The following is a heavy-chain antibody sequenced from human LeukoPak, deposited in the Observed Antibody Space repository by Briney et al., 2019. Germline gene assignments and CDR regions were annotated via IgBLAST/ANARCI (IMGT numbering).Heavy chain of an antibody. CDR3: AKIIRITMVRGVNHDY. J-gene: IGHJ4*02. Sequence: GGALRLSCAPPGFTLSRYVISWGPPAPGRGVEWVSDISGGGGSTYYTDPVKGRFTISRDNSKNTLYLQMNSLRAEDTAVYYCAKIIRITMVRGVNHDYWGQGTLVTVSS. V-gene: IGHV3-23*01. CDR1: GFTLSRYV. D-gene: IGHD3-10*01. CDR2: ISGGGGST.